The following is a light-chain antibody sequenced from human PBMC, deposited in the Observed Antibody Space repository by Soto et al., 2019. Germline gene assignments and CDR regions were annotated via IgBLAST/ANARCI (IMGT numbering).Light chain of an antibody. Sequence: DIQMTQSPSSLSASVGDRVTISCRASETIATYLNWYQQKPGRVPEVLIYGASRLQRGVPSRFADSGSGTDFPLTISSLEPEDFATYYCQQSYSTPTFGQGTKVEIK. CDR1: ETIATY. V-gene: IGKV1-39*01. CDR3: QQSYSTPT. J-gene: IGKJ2*01. CDR2: GAS.